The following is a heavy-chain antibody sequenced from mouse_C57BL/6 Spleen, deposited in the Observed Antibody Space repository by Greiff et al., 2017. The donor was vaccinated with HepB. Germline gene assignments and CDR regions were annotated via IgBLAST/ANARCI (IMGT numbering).Heavy chain of an antibody. CDR1: GYTFTSYW. D-gene: IGHD2-5*01. Sequence: QVQLQQPGAELVKPGASVKMSCKASGYTFTSYWITWVKQRPGQGLEWIGDIYPGSGSTNYNEKFKSKATLTVDTSSSTAYMQLSSLTSEDSEVYYCARERAYYSNYDYAMDYWGQGTSVTVSS. CDR3: ARERAYYSNYDYAMDY. J-gene: IGHJ4*01. CDR2: IYPGSGST. V-gene: IGHV1-55*01.